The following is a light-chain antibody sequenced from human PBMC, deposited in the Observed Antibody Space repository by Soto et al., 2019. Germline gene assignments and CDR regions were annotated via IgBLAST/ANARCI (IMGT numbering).Light chain of an antibody. V-gene: IGLV2-14*03. CDR2: DVT. CDR1: SSDVGGYDY. CDR3: ISYTSSSTLGV. J-gene: IGLJ3*02. Sequence: QSVLTQPASVSGSPGQSITISCTGTSSDVGGYDYVSWYQQHPGKAPKLMIYDVTTRPSGVSNRFSGSKSGNTASLTISGLQPEDEADYYCISYTSSSTLGVFGGGTKLTVL.